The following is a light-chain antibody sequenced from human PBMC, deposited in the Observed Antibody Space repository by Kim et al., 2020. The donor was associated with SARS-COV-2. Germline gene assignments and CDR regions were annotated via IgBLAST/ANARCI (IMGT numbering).Light chain of an antibody. J-gene: IGKJ1*01. CDR1: QDISND. CDR2: DAS. Sequence: DIQMTQSPSSLSASVGDRVTITCQASQDISNDLNWFQQKPGKAPQLLIYDASNLQIGVPSRFSGSGSETDFTFTISSLQPEDIATYYCQQYDTLPWTFGLGTKVDIK. CDR3: QQYDTLPWT. V-gene: IGKV1-33*01.